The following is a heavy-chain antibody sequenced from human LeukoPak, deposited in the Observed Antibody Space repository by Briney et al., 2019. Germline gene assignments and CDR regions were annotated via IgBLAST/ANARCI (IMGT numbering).Heavy chain of an antibody. CDR1: GGSFSGYY. D-gene: IGHD6-6*01. J-gene: IGHJ6*04. Sequence: SETLSLTCAVYGGSFSGYYWSWIRQPPGKGLEWIGEINHSGSTNYNPSLKSRVTISVDTSKNQFSLKLSSVTAADTAVYYCARIRSRGEAARPAAREMDVWGKGTTVTVSS. CDR2: INHSGST. CDR3: ARIRSRGEAARPAAREMDV. V-gene: IGHV4-34*01.